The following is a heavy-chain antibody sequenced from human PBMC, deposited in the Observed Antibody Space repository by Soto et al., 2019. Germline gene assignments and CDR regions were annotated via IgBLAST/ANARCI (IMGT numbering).Heavy chain of an antibody. CDR3: AKRVAASGSGWDY. J-gene: IGHJ4*02. CDR1: GFTFSTYA. V-gene: IGHV3-23*01. D-gene: IGHD6-13*01. CDR2: ISYNGADR. Sequence: EVHLLESGGGLVQPGASVRLSCAASGFTFSTYAMTWVRQAPGKGLEWVSGISYNGADRYYADSVRGRFTISRDNSKNTLYLQMNSLRAEDTALYYCAKRVAASGSGWDYWGQGTLVTVSS.